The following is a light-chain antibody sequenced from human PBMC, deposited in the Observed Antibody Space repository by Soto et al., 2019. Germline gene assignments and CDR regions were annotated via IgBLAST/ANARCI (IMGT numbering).Light chain of an antibody. Sequence: QSVLTQSPSVSAAPGQTVTISCSGSSSNIGNNYVSWYQQLPGKAPKLLIYDNNKRPSGIPDRFSGSKSGTSATLGITGLQTGDEADYYCGTWDSSLSSVVFGGGTKLTVL. CDR1: SSNIGNNY. V-gene: IGLV1-51*01. CDR2: DNN. J-gene: IGLJ2*01. CDR3: GTWDSSLSSVV.